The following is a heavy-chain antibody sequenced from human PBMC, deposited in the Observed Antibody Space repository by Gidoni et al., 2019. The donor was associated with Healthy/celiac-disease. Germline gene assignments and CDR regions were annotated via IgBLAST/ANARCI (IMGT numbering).Heavy chain of an antibody. D-gene: IGHD6-19*01. J-gene: IGHJ6*03. V-gene: IGHV3-21*01. CDR1: GFTFSSYS. Sequence: EVQLVESGGGLVKPGGSLRLSCAASGFTFSSYSMNWVRQAPGKGLEWVSSISSSSSYIYYADSVKGRFTISRDNAKNSLYLQMNSLRAEDTAVYYCARDRIHSSGWYYYYYMDVWGKGTTVTVSS. CDR2: ISSSSSYI. CDR3: ARDRIHSSGWYYYYYMDV.